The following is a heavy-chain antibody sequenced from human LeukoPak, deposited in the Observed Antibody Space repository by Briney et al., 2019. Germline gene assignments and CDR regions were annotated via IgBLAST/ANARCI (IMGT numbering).Heavy chain of an antibody. V-gene: IGHV3-7*01. CDR2: IKQDGSDK. Sequence: AGGPLRLSCAASGFSFSTYWMSWVRQVPGKGREGVANIKQDGSDKYYVDSVKGRFTISRDNAKNQLYLQINGLRAEDTAVYYCTRGTIQLTDFWGQGTLLTVSS. J-gene: IGHJ4*02. CDR3: TRGTIQLTDF. CDR1: GFSFSTYW. D-gene: IGHD1-1*01.